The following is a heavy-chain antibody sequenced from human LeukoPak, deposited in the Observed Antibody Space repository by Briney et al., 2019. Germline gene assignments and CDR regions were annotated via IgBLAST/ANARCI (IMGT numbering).Heavy chain of an antibody. V-gene: IGHV3-53*01. CDR3: ARVPFSGSYYYYGMDV. CDR2: IYSGGST. Sequence: GGSLRLSCAASGFTVSSNYMSWVRQAPGKGLEWVSVIYSGGSTYYADSVKGRFTISRDNSKNTLYLQMNSLRAEDTAVYYCARVPFSGSYYYYGMDVWGQGTTVTVSS. D-gene: IGHD1-26*01. J-gene: IGHJ6*02. CDR1: GFTVSSNY.